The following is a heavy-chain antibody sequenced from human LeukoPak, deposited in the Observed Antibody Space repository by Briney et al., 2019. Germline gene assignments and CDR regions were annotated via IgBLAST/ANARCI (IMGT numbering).Heavy chain of an antibody. CDR1: GFTFCSYW. V-gene: IGHV3-7*01. CDR3: TRLGVGGY. J-gene: IGHJ4*02. D-gene: IGHD3-16*01. Sequence: GGSLRLSCAASGFTFCSYWMSWVRPAPGKGLEWVANMNQDGSEKYYVDSVRGRFTISRDNAKASLFLQMNSLRADDTAIYFCTRLGVGGYWGQGTLVTVSS. CDR2: MNQDGSEK.